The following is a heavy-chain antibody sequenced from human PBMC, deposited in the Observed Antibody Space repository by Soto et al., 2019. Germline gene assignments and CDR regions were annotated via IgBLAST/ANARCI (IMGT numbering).Heavy chain of an antibody. CDR2: IYESGST. D-gene: IGHD2-15*01. J-gene: IGHJ2*01. CDR3: AREVAAIHWYFDL. V-gene: IGHV4-4*02. Sequence: QVQLQESGPGLVKPSGTLSLACALSGGSISSSSSNYWSWVRQPPGKGLEWIGDIYESGSTNYNPSLTSRVTISMDKSKNQFSLKVTSVTAADTAVYYCAREVAAIHWYFDLWGRGTLVTVSS. CDR1: GGSISSSSSNY.